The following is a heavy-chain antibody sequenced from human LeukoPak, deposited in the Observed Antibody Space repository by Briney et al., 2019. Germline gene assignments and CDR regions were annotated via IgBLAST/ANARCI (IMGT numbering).Heavy chain of an antibody. V-gene: IGHV1-2*02. Sequence: GASVKVSCKASGYTFTGYYIHWVRQAPGQGLEWMGWINPHSGGTNYAQKFQGRVTMTRDTSISTAYMELSRLRGDDTAVHYCAREAIRGAVAPYNYYGMDVWGQGTTVTVSS. D-gene: IGHD3-10*01. CDR2: INPHSGGT. CDR3: AREAIRGAVAPYNYYGMDV. J-gene: IGHJ6*02. CDR1: GYTFTGYY.